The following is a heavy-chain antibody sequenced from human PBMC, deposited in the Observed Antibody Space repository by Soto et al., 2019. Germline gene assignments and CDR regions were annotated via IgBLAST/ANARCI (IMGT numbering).Heavy chain of an antibody. CDR2: VYYTGNT. CDR3: ARGGSNDWQVAFDI. Sequence: SETLSLTCTVSGASMSNYYGSWIRQPPGKGLEHIGYVYYTGNTNYNPSLKSRVTISVDTSNNQFSLKLTSVTAADTAVYYCARGGSNDWQVAFDIWGQGTMVTVSS. D-gene: IGHD3-9*01. V-gene: IGHV4-59*12. J-gene: IGHJ3*02. CDR1: GASMSNYY.